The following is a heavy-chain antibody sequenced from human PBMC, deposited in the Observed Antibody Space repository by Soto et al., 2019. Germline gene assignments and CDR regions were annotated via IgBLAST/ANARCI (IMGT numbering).Heavy chain of an antibody. J-gene: IGHJ4*02. Sequence: PGGSLRLSCVASGFNLRTFGMHWVRQAPGKGLEWVAVIWHDGDNKHYADSVKGRFTISRDTSRNRLDLQMNSLRVDDTATYYSLKDRGIAAAGIFDARAQRTLVTGSS. CDR3: LKDRGIAAAGIFDA. V-gene: IGHV3-33*06. D-gene: IGHD6-13*01. CDR1: GFNLRTFG. CDR2: IWHDGDNK.